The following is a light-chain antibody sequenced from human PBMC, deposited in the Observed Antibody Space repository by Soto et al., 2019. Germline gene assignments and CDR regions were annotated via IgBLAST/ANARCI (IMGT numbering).Light chain of an antibody. CDR3: QKYNSAPRT. J-gene: IGKJ3*01. CDR2: AAS. Sequence: DIQMTQSPSSLSASVGDRVTITCRASQGISNYLAWYQQKPGKVPKLLIYAASTLQSGVPSRFSGSGSGTDFPLTISSLQPEDVATYYCQKYNSAPRTFGPGPKVHIK. V-gene: IGKV1-27*01. CDR1: QGISNY.